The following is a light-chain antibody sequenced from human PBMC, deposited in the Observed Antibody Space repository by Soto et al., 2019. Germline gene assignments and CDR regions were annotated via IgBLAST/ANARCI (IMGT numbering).Light chain of an antibody. CDR3: PFGDPSSDPYAV. J-gene: IGLJ7*01. Sequence: SYELTQPPSASVAPGETARITCGGSNIGGRSVHLYQQKPGQAPVLIIYYDTDRPSGIPERFSGSNSGNTATLTISRVDAGDDADYYCPFGDPSSDPYAVFGGGTQLTVL. CDR1: NIGGRS. CDR2: YDT. V-gene: IGLV3-21*04.